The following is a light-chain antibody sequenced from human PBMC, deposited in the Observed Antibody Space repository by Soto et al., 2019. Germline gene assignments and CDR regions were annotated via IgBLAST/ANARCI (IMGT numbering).Light chain of an antibody. CDR3: QHYNSYSEA. J-gene: IGKJ1*01. CDR2: KAS. CDR1: QTVSSW. V-gene: IGKV1-5*03. Sequence: DIQMTQSPSTLSGSVGDRVTITCRASQTVSSWLAWYQQKPGKAPTLLIYKASTLKSGAPSRFSGSASRTEFPLTISSLPPDDFATYYCQHYNSYSEAFGRGTKVDIK.